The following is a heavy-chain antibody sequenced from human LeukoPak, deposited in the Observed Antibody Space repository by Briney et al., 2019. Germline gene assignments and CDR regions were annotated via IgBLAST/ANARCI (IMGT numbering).Heavy chain of an antibody. CDR1: GYTLTELS. V-gene: IGHV1-24*01. CDR2: FDPEDGET. Sequence: GASVKVSCKVSGYTLTELSMHWVRQAPGKGLEWMGGFDPEDGETNYAQKFQGRVTMTEDTSTDTAYMELSSLRSEDTAVYYCATRDSARYYFDYWGQGTLVTVSS. CDR3: ATRDSARYYFDY. D-gene: IGHD2-21*02. J-gene: IGHJ4*02.